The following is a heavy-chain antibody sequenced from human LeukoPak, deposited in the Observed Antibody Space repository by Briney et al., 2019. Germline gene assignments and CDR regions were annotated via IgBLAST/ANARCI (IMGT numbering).Heavy chain of an antibody. J-gene: IGHJ4*02. D-gene: IGHD5-18*01. CDR3: ARAGGGYSYGYIDY. CDR2: IIPIFGTA. V-gene: IGHV1-69*13. Sequence: GASVTVSCKASGGTFSSYAISWVRQAPGQGLEWMGGIIPIFGTANYAQKFQGRVTITADESTSTAYMELSSLRSEDTAVYYCARAGGGYSYGYIDYWGQGTLVTVSS. CDR1: GGTFSSYA.